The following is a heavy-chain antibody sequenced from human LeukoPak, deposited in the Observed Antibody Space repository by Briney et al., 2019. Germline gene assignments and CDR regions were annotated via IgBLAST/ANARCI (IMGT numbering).Heavy chain of an antibody. CDR3: AKGRGIAVAVIDY. D-gene: IGHD6-19*01. V-gene: IGHV3-30*18. Sequence: GGSLRLSCAASGFTFSTYGMHWVRQAPGKGLEGGAVISYDGSNKYYADPVKGRFTISRDNSKNTLYLQMNSLRAEDTAVYYCAKGRGIAVAVIDYWGQGTLVTVSS. J-gene: IGHJ4*02. CDR2: ISYDGSNK. CDR1: GFTFSTYG.